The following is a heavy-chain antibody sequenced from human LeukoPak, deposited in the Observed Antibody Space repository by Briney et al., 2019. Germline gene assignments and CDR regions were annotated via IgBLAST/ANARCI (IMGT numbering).Heavy chain of an antibody. CDR3: ARARIQTGYYFDY. J-gene: IGHJ4*02. CDR1: GGSISSGDYY. CDR2: IYYSGST. Sequence: SETLSLTCTVSGGSISSGDYYWSWIRQPPGKGLEWIGYIYYSGSTYYNPSLKSRVTISVDTSKNQFSLKLSSVTAADTAVYYCARARIQTGYYFDYWGQGTLVTVS. D-gene: IGHD1-14*01. V-gene: IGHV4-30-4*01.